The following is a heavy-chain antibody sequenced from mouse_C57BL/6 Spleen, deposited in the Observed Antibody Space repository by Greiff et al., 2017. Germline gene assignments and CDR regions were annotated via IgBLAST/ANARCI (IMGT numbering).Heavy chain of an antibody. Sequence: QVQLQQSGAELVKPGASVKISCKASGYAFSSYWMHWVKQRPGKGLEWIGQIYPGDGDTNYNGKFKGKATLTADKSSSTAYMQLSSLTSEDSAVYFCARLPHYYGSSYWYFDVWGTGTTVTVSS. CDR2: IYPGDGDT. D-gene: IGHD1-1*01. J-gene: IGHJ1*03. CDR1: GYAFSSYW. V-gene: IGHV1-80*01. CDR3: ARLPHYYGSSYWYFDV.